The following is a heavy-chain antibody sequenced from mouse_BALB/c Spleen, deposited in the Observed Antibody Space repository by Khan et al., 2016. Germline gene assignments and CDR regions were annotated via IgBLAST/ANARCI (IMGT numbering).Heavy chain of an antibody. D-gene: IGHD3-2*02. Sequence: QIQLVQSGPELKKPGETVRISCKASGYTFTTAGMQWVQQMPGKGLKWIGWINTYTGVPKYAEDFKGRFAFSLETSASTAYLQISNLKNEDTATXSCAGEATAQAAWGMAYWGQGTSVTVSA. CDR1: GYTFTTAG. CDR2: INTYTGVP. CDR3: AGEATAQAAWGMAY. J-gene: IGHJ4*01. V-gene: IGHV9-4*02.